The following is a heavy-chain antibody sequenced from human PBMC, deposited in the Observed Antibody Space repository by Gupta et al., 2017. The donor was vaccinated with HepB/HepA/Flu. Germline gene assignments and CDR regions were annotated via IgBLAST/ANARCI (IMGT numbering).Heavy chain of an antibody. J-gene: IGHJ4*02. D-gene: IGHD3-22*01. CDR2: SGTT. Sequence: SGTTQYNPSLKNRATVSVDTSMNQFSLRLTSVTAADTAVYFCAKGFCDSNSCYFPFASWGQGTLVTVSS. V-gene: IGHV4-39*01. CDR3: AKGFCDSNSCYFPFAS.